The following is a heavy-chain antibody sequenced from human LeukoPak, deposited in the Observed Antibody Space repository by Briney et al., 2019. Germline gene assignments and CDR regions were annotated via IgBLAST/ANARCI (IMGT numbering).Heavy chain of an antibody. CDR3: ASTNSVVVAARYYFDY. J-gene: IGHJ4*02. CDR2: IYYSGST. CDR1: GGSISPYY. V-gene: IGHV4-30-4*01. Sequence: PSETLSLTCTVSGGSISPYYWSWIRQPPGKGLEWIGYIYYSGSTYYNPSLKSRVTISVDTSKNQFSLKLSSVTAADTAVYYCASTNSVVVAARYYFDYWGQGTLVTVSS. D-gene: IGHD2-15*01.